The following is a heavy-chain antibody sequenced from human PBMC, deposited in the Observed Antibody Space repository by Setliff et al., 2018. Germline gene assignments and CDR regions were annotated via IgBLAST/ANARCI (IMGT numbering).Heavy chain of an antibody. J-gene: IGHJ4*02. CDR3: AREGSKQPLDF. CDR2: IFYSGDT. CDR1: GGSVRSHY. V-gene: IGHV4-59*02. D-gene: IGHD3-10*01. Sequence: SETLSLTCTVSGGSVRSHYWSWIRHSPGKGLEWIGFIFYSGDTKSNPSLKSRVTMTRDTSTTTAYMELSRLRSDDTAVYYCAREGSKQPLDFWGQGTLVTVSS.